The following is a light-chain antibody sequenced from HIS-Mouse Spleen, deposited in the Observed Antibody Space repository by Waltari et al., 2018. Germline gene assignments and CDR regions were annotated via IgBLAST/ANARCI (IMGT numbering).Light chain of an antibody. CDR2: GAS. J-gene: IGKJ4*01. CDR3: QQYNNWLT. CDR1: QSVSST. Sequence: EIVMTQSPATLSVSPGERAALSCRAIQSVSSTLAWYQQKPGQAPRLLIYGASTRATGIPARFSGSGSGTEFTLTISSMQSEDFAVYYCQQYNNWLTFGGGTKVEIK. V-gene: IGKV3-15*01.